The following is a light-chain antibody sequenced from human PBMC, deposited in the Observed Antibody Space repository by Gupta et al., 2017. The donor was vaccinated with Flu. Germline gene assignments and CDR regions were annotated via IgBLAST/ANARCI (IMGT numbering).Light chain of an antibody. CDR2: ENN. J-gene: IGLJ1*01. CDR3: GTWDGSLSTDV. Sequence: QSVLTQPPSISAAPGQSVTISCSGSSSNIGNTYVSWYQQLPGTAPKLLIYENNKRPSGIPDRFSGSKSGTSAALGITGLQTGDEADYYCGTWDGSLSTDVFGTGTKFTVL. CDR1: SSNIGNTY. V-gene: IGLV1-51*02.